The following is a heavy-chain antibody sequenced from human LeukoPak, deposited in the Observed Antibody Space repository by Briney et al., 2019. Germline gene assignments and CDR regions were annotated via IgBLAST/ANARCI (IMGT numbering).Heavy chain of an antibody. J-gene: IGHJ4*02. Sequence: SETLSLTCTVSGGSISSSSYYWGWIRQPPGKGLEWIGSIYYSGSTYYNPSLKSRVTISVDTSKNQFSLKLSSVTAADTAVYYCAREVLGIAAAGTERSNYFDYWGQGTLVTVSS. CDR3: AREVLGIAAAGTERSNYFDY. CDR2: IYYSGST. V-gene: IGHV4-39*07. CDR1: GGSISSSSYY. D-gene: IGHD6-13*01.